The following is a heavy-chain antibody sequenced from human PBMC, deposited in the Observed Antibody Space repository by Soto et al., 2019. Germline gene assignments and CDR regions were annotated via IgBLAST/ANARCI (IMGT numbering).Heavy chain of an antibody. J-gene: IGHJ5*02. CDR1: GGSISNYY. CDR3: ARDLKEYCSDGKCNWFDP. CDR2: IYDSGST. V-gene: IGHV4-59*01. Sequence: SETLSLTCTVSGGSISNYYWSWVRQPPGKGLEWIGYIYDSGSTDYNPSLKSRVTISFDASKNQISLQVRSATAADAAVYYCARDLKEYCSDGKCNWFDPWGQGTLVTVSS. D-gene: IGHD2-15*01.